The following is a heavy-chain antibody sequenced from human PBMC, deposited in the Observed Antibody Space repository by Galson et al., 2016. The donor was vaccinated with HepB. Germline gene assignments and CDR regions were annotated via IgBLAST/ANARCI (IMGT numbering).Heavy chain of an antibody. V-gene: IGHV4-4*02. Sequence: SETLSLTCAVSGGSISSSNWWSWVRQPQGKGLEWIGEVYHSGSTDYSPSLKSRVTISLDKSKNQFSLKPTSVTAADTAVYYCVRGSAGYFDLWGRGTLVTVSS. J-gene: IGHJ2*01. D-gene: IGHD3-10*01. CDR1: GGSISSSNW. CDR2: VYHSGST. CDR3: VRGSAGYFDL.